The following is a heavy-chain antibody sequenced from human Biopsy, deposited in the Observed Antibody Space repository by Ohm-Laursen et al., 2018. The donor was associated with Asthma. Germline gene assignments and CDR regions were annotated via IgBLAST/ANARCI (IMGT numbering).Heavy chain of an antibody. CDR1: GFTFSSYG. CDR3: ARVAVGSSWVYFYYGMDV. J-gene: IGHJ6*02. CDR2: ISFDGIHK. D-gene: IGHD6-13*01. Sequence: SLRLSCSASGFTFSSYGMHWVRQAPGKGLEWVAVISFDGIHKYYADSVKGRYTISRDNSQNTLNLEMTSLKAEDTALYYCARVAVGSSWVYFYYGMDVWGQGTTVTVSS. V-gene: IGHV3-30*03.